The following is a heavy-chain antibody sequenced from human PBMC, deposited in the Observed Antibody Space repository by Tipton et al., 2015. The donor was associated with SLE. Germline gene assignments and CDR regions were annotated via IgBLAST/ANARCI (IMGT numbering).Heavy chain of an antibody. CDR3: AKVLWFGESYYFDY. D-gene: IGHD3-10*01. CDR1: GFTFSSYA. V-gene: IGHV3-23*03. Sequence: SLRLSCAASGFTFSSYAMSWVRQAPGKGLEWVSVIYSGGSSTYYADPVKGRFTTSRDNSKNTLYLQMNSLRAEDTAVYYCAKVLWFGESYYFDYWGQGTLVTVSS. CDR2: IYSGGSST. J-gene: IGHJ4*02.